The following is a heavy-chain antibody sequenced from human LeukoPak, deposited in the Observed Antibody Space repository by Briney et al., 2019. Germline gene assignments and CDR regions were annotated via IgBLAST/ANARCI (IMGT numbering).Heavy chain of an antibody. D-gene: IGHD1-20*01. CDR1: GGSISSYY. CDR3: ARQVLGIDWFDP. CDR2: IYYSGST. J-gene: IGHJ5*02. Sequence: SETLSLTCTVSGGSISSYYWSWIRQPPGKGLEWIGYIYYSGSTNYNPSLKSRVTISVDTSKNQFSLKLSSVTAAGTAVYYCARQVLGIDWFDPWGQGTLVTVSS. V-gene: IGHV4-59*08.